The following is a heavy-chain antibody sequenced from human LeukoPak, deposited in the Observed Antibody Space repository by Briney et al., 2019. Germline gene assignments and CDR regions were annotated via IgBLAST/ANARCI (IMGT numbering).Heavy chain of an antibody. CDR2: IYYSGST. J-gene: IGHJ4*02. D-gene: IGHD3-3*01. CDR3: ARIKFWNGYYDY. Sequence: SETLSLTCTVSGGSISSYYWSWIRQPPGKGLEWIGYIYYSGSTNYNPSLKSRVTISIDTSKNHFSLTLTSVTAADTAVYYCARIKFWNGYYDYWGQGTLVTVSS. V-gene: IGHV4-59*12. CDR1: GGSISSYY.